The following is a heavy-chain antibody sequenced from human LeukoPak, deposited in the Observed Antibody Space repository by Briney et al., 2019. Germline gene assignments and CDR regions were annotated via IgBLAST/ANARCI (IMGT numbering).Heavy chain of an antibody. V-gene: IGHV3-23*01. CDR2: ISGSGGST. CDR1: GFTFSSYA. J-gene: IGHJ4*02. CDR3: AKVIGGSGDYDY. Sequence: GGPLRLSCAASGFTFSSYAMSWVRQAPGKGLEWVSAISGSGGSTYYVDSVKGRFTISRDNSKNTLYLQMNSLRAEDTAVYYCAKVIGGSGDYDYWGQGTLVTVSS. D-gene: IGHD4-17*01.